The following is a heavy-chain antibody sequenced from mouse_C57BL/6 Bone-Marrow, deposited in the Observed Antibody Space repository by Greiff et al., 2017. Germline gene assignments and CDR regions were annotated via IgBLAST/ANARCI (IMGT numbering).Heavy chain of an antibody. D-gene: IGHD1-1*01. V-gene: IGHV1-69*01. J-gene: IGHJ3*01. CDR3: ARSYYGWFAY. Sequence: QVQLQQPGAELVMPGASVKLSCKASGYTFTSYWMHWVKQRPGQGLEWIGEIDPSDSYTHYNQKFKGKSTLTVDKSSSTAYMQLSSLTSEDSAVYYCARSYYGWFAYWGQGTLVTVSA. CDR2: IDPSDSYT. CDR1: GYTFTSYW.